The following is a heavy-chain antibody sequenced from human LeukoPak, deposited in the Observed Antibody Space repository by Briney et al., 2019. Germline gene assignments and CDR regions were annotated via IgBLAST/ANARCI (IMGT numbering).Heavy chain of an antibody. CDR1: GFIFNNYG. CDR2: ISNDGGGT. Sequence: HSGGSLRLSCAASGFIFNNYGLVWVRQAPGKELEWVSAISNDGGGTTYADFVKGRFTISRDNSKNTLFLQMDSLRAEDTALYYCAKGSSGYFFDLWGQGTLVTVSS. J-gene: IGHJ4*02. CDR3: AKGSSGYFFDL. V-gene: IGHV3-23*01. D-gene: IGHD3-22*01.